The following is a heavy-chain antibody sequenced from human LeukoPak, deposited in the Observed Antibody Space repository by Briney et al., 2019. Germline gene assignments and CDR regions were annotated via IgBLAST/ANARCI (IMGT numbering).Heavy chain of an antibody. D-gene: IGHD5-12*01. V-gene: IGHV1-3*03. CDR3: ARGYSGYDYFDY. Sequence: GASVKVSCKASGYTFTNYAMHWVRQAPGQRLEWMGWINAGNGNTKYSQEFQGRVTITRDTSASTAYMELSSLRSEDMAVYYCARGYSGYDYFDYWGQGTLVTVSS. CDR1: GYTFTNYA. CDR2: INAGNGNT. J-gene: IGHJ4*02.